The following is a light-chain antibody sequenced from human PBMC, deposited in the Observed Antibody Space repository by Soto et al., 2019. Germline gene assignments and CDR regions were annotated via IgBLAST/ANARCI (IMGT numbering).Light chain of an antibody. CDR1: QSIANNY. Sequence: EIVLTQSPGTLSLSPGERATLSCRASQSIANNYVAWYQQKPGQAPRLLIEDASRRATGTPGRFSGSGSGTDFTHTISRREPEDVALYYCQQCATSPLTFGEGTKVEIK. J-gene: IGKJ4*02. CDR2: DAS. CDR3: QQCATSPLT. V-gene: IGKV3-20*01.